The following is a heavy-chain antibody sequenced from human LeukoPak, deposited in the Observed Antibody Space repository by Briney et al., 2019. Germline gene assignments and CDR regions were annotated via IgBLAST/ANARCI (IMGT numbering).Heavy chain of an antibody. J-gene: IGHJ5*02. D-gene: IGHD3-16*01. CDR3: ARGGRTHNWFDP. CDR1: GGSISSYY. Sequence: SETLSLTCTVSGGSISSYYWRWIRQSAEKGLEWIGRFYTSGSTNYNPSLKSRVTMSVDTSKNQFSLKLSSVTAADTAVYYCARGGRTHNWFDPWGQGTLVTVSS. V-gene: IGHV4-4*07. CDR2: FYTSGST.